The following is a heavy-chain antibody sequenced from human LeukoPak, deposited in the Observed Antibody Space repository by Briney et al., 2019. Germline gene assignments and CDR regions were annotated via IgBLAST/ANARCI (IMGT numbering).Heavy chain of an antibody. Sequence: GGSLRLSCAASGFTFSSYAMHWVRQAPGKGLEWVSGISGSGDSTYSAGSVKGQFTISRDNSKNMLYLQMNSLRADDTAVYYCARGRRGEYYFDYWGQGTLVTVSS. J-gene: IGHJ4*02. D-gene: IGHD3-10*01. V-gene: IGHV3-23*01. CDR1: GFTFSSYA. CDR3: ARGRRGEYYFDY. CDR2: ISGSGDST.